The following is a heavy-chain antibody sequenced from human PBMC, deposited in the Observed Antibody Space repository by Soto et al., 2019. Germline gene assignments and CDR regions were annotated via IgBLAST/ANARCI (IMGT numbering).Heavy chain of an antibody. D-gene: IGHD2-2*01. CDR3: GRDLTSNANCIDP. CDR2: IYDSGST. Sequence: PSETLSLTCAVSGYSISSSNWWGWIRQPPGKGLEWIGYIYDSGSTYYNPSLESRLTMSVDRSKNQFSLRLTSVTAADTAVYFCGRDLTSNANCIDPWGQGTLVTVSS. J-gene: IGHJ5*02. CDR1: GYSISSSNW. V-gene: IGHV4-28*03.